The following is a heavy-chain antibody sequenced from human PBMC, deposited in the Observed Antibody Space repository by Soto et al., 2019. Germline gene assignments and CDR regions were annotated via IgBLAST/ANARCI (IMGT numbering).Heavy chain of an antibody. J-gene: IGHJ4*02. CDR2: ISHTGGTI. V-gene: IGHV3-23*01. D-gene: IGHD6-19*01. CDR3: VKNQGSGWDMGY. Sequence: EVQLWESGGGLVQPGGSLRLSCVASGFIFSNYAMTWVRQAPGKGLEWVASISHTGGTILYTDSVKGRFTISRDNAKNTLYLQMNSQRDEDTAKYYCVKNQGSGWDMGYWGQGTLVTVSS. CDR1: GFIFSNYA.